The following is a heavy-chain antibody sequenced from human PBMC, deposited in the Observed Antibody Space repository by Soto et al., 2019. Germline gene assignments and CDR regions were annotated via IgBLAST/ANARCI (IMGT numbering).Heavy chain of an antibody. D-gene: IGHD1-1*01. J-gene: IGHJ4*02. V-gene: IGHV3-23*01. CDR3: TSLSVEMATTNSVSFDY. CDR2: ISGSGGST. Sequence: PGGSPRLSCAASVFPFSSYAMSWVRQAPGKGLEWVSAISGSGGSTYYADSVKGRFTISRDNSKNTAYLQMNSLKTEDTAVYYCTSLSVEMATTNSVSFDYWGQGTLVTVSS. CDR1: VFPFSSYA.